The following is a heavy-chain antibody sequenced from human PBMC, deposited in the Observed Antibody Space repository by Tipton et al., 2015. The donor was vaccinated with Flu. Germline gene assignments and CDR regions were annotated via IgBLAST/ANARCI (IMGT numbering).Heavy chain of an antibody. J-gene: IGHJ5*02. Sequence: TLSLTCAVSGYSISSGYYWGWIRQPPGKGLEWIGSIYHSGSTYYNPSLKSRVTISVDTFKNQSSLKLSSVTAADTAVYYCARRYCSGGSCVTGWFDPWGQGTLVTVSS. V-gene: IGHV4-38-2*01. CDR3: ARRYCSGGSCVTGWFDP. CDR1: GYSISSGYY. CDR2: IYHSGST. D-gene: IGHD2-15*01.